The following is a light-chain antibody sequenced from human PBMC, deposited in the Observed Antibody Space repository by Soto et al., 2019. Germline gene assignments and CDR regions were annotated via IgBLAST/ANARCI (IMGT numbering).Light chain of an antibody. V-gene: IGLV1-40*01. Sequence: QSVLTQPPSVSGAPGQRVTMSCTGNSSNIGAGYDVHWYQQLPGTAPKLLIYGNSNRPSGVPDRFSGSKSGTSASLAITGLQTEDEADYYFQSYDSSLSGYVFGTGTKLTVL. CDR3: QSYDSSLSGYV. CDR1: SSNIGAGYD. J-gene: IGLJ1*01. CDR2: GNS.